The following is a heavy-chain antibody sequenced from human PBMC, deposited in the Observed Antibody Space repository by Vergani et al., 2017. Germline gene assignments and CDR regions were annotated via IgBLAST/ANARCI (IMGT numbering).Heavy chain of an antibody. Sequence: QVHLVQSGAEVKKPGASVKVSCKASGGTFSSYALSWVRQAPGQGLEWMGRIIPILGIANYAQKFQGRVTITADKSTSTAYMELSSLRSEDTAVYYCARELIAAGPSIYYYGMDVWGQGTTVTVSS. D-gene: IGHD6-13*01. CDR2: IIPILGIA. CDR1: GGTFSSYA. V-gene: IGHV1-69*04. CDR3: ARELIAAGPSIYYYGMDV. J-gene: IGHJ6*02.